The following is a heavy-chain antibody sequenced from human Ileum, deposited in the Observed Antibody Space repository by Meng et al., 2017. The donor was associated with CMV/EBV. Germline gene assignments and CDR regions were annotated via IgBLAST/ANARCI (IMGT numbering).Heavy chain of an antibody. J-gene: IGHJ6*02. D-gene: IGHD6-13*01. CDR3: AKDRKQLYGMDV. V-gene: IGHV3-43D*03. CDR1: GFTFDDYA. CDR2: ISWDGGIT. Sequence: GESLKISCATSGFTFDDYAMHWARQAPGKGLEWVSTISWDGGITYYADSVKGRFTISRDNSKNSLYLQMNSLRTEETALYYCAKDRKQLYGMDVWGQGTTVTVSS.